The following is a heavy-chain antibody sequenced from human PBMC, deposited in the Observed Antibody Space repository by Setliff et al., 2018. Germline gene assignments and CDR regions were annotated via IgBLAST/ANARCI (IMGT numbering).Heavy chain of an antibody. V-gene: IGHV4-34*01. CDR3: TRSSNFWNGYLFDW. Sequence: SETLSLTCAVYGGPFSAYYWSWVRQPPGEGLEWIGNIYHSGTTYYNPSLKSRPTLSVDTSKNQFSLELNSVTAADAAIYYCTRSSNFWNGYLFDWWGQGSLVTVSS. CDR2: IYHSGTT. J-gene: IGHJ4*02. CDR1: GGPFSAYY. D-gene: IGHD3-3*01.